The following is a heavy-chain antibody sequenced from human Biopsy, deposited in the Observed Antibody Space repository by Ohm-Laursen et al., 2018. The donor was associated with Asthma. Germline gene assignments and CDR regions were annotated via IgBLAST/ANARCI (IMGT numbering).Heavy chain of an antibody. Sequence: LSLTCAASGFAVSRDHMFWVRQAPGKGLEWVSVIYSGGTSHTADSVRGRFTISRDYSKNTLYPQMHSLRAEDTAVYYCARGDSSNWSHYYFDYWGQGALVTVSS. V-gene: IGHV3-53*01. CDR3: ARGDSSNWSHYYFDY. CDR2: IYSGGTS. CDR1: GFAVSRDH. D-gene: IGHD3-22*01. J-gene: IGHJ4*02.